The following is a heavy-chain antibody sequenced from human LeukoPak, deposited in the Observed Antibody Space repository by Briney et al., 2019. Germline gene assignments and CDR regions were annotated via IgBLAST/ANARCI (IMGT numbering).Heavy chain of an antibody. J-gene: IGHJ4*02. CDR1: GGSTSSGGYY. V-gene: IGHV4-31*03. D-gene: IGHD6-19*01. CDR2: IYYIGST. CDR3: ARGSYRGMSVAGTSPNRTTNYFDY. Sequence: NPSETLSLTCTLSGGSTSSGGYYWSWIRQHPGKCLECIGYIYYIGSTYYNPSLKSRVTISVDTPKNQLSLKLSSVTAADTAVYYCARGSYRGMSVAGTSPNRTTNYFDYWGQGNMVTVSS.